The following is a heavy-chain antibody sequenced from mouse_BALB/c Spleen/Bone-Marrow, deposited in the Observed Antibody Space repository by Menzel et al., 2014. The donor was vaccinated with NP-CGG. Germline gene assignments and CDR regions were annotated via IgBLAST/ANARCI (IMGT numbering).Heavy chain of an antibody. Sequence: QVQLEQFGAELARPGASVKLSCKASGYTFTSYWMQWVKQRSGQGLEWIGAIYPGDGDTRNTQKFKGKATLTADKSSSTAYMQLSSLASEDSAVYYCPRNYYYRSRYSTMDYWGQGTSVTVSS. CDR3: PRNYYYRSRYSTMDY. CDR2: IYPGDGDT. V-gene: IGHV1-87*01. J-gene: IGHJ4*01. D-gene: IGHD1-1*01. CDR1: GYTFTSYW.